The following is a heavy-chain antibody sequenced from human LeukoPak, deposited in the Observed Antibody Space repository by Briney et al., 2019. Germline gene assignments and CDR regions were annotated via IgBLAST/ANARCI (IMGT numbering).Heavy chain of an antibody. CDR3: ARDIIPAYCSGGSCYGTMLINIDY. Sequence: GGSLRLSCAASGFTFSSYEMNWVRQAPGKGLEWVSYISSSGDSIYYTDSVKGRFTISRDNAKNSLYLQMNSLRAEDTAVYYCARDIIPAYCSGGSCYGTMLINIDYWGQGTLVTVSS. D-gene: IGHD2-15*01. J-gene: IGHJ4*02. CDR1: GFTFSSYE. V-gene: IGHV3-48*03. CDR2: ISSSGDSI.